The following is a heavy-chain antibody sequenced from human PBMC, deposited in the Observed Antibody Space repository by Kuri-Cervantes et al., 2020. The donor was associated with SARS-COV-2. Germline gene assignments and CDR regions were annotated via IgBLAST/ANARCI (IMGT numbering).Heavy chain of an antibody. Sequence: GGSLRLSCAASGFTFSSYAMHWVRQAPGKELEWVAVISYDGSNKYYADSVKGRFTISRDNSKNTLYLQMNSLRAEDTAVYYCAREEWLLSSDYYYYYYGMDVWGQGTTVTVSS. CDR3: AREEWLLSSDYYYYYYGMDV. CDR2: ISYDGSNK. D-gene: IGHD3-3*01. CDR1: GFTFSSYA. V-gene: IGHV3-30-3*01. J-gene: IGHJ6*02.